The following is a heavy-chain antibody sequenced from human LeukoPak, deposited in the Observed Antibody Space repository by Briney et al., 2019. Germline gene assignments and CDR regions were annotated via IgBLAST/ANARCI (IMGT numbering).Heavy chain of an antibody. Sequence: SETLSLTCTVSGGSISSYYWSWIRQPPGKGLEWIGYIYYSGSTNYNPSLKSRVTISVDTSKNQFSLKLSSVTAADTAVYYCARLIPLVPFDYWGPGTLVTVSS. CDR1: GGSISSYY. CDR3: ARLIPLVPFDY. J-gene: IGHJ4*02. V-gene: IGHV4-59*08. CDR2: IYYSGST. D-gene: IGHD2-2*01.